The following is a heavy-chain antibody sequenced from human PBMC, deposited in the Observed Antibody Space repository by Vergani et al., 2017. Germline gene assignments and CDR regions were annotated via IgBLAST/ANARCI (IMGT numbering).Heavy chain of an antibody. CDR1: GFTVSSNY. CDR2: IYSGGST. Sequence: EVQLVESGGGLIQPGGSLRLSCAASGFTVSSNYMSWVRQAPGKGLEWVSVIYSGGSTYYADSVKGRLTISRDNSKNTMYLQMNSLRAEYTAVYYCARVVSTLGYYYYYMDVWGKGTTVTVSS. J-gene: IGHJ6*03. V-gene: IGHV3-53*01. CDR3: ARVVSTLGYYYYYMDV. D-gene: IGHD3-16*01.